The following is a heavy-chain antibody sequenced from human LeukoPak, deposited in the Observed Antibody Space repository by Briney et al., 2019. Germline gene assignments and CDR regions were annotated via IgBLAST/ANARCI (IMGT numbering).Heavy chain of an antibody. Sequence: PSETLSLTCTVSGGSISSYYWSWIRQPPGKGLEWIGYIYYSGSTNYNPSLKSRVTISVDTSKNQFSLKLSSVTAADTAVYYCARVDDWNYENAFDIWGQGTMATVSS. V-gene: IGHV4-59*01. CDR2: IYYSGST. J-gene: IGHJ3*02. CDR1: GGSISSYY. D-gene: IGHD1-7*01. CDR3: ARVDDWNYENAFDI.